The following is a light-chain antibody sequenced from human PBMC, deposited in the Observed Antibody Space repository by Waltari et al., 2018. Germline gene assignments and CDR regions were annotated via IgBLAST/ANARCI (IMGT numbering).Light chain of an antibody. J-gene: IGLJ3*02. CDR2: YDR. Sequence: YVLTQPPSVSVDPGKTARLTCGGDNIGRKSVNLYQQQPGQAPVLGMFYDRDRPSEIPERFSGSNSGNTATLTISWVEAGDEADYHCQVWDDVTDSGVFGGGTRLTVL. V-gene: IGLV3-21*04. CDR3: QVWDDVTDSGV. CDR1: NIGRKS.